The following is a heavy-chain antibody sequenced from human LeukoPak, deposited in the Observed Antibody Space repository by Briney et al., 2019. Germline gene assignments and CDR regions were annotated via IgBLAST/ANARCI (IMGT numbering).Heavy chain of an antibody. CDR2: IYTSGST. D-gene: IGHD3-10*01. CDR3: ARDNPYYYGSGSRFWFDP. CDR1: GGSISSYY. V-gene: IGHV4-4*07. J-gene: IGHJ5*02. Sequence: SSETLSLTCTVSGGSISSYYWSWIRQPAGKGLEWIGRIYTSGSTNYNPSLKSRVTMSVDTSKNQFSLKLSSVTAADTAVYYCARDNPYYYGSGSRFWFDPWGQGTLVTVSS.